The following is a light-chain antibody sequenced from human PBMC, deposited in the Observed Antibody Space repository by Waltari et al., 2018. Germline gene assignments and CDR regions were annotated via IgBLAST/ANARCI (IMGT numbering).Light chain of an antibody. J-gene: IGKJ3*01. CDR2: WAS. CDR1: QSVLYSSNNQNY. Sequence: DIVMTQSPDSLAVSLGERATINCESSQSVLYSSNNQNYLAWYQQKPGQPPKLLIYWASTRESGVPDRFRGSGSGTDFTLTIRSLQAEDVAVYYCQQYYTTPFTFGPGTKVDIK. V-gene: IGKV4-1*01. CDR3: QQYYTTPFT.